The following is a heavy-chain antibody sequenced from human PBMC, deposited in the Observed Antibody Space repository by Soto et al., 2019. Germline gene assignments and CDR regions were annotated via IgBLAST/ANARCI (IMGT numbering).Heavy chain of an antibody. CDR1: GYTFTGYY. D-gene: IGHD6-25*01. Sequence: ASVKVSCKASGYTFTGYYMHWVRQAPGQGLEWMGWINPNSGGTNYAQKFQGWVTMTRDTSISTAYMELSRLRSDDTAVYYCARGSGILEYSSGGEDAFDIWGQGTMVTVS. V-gene: IGHV1-2*04. J-gene: IGHJ3*02. CDR2: INPNSGGT. CDR3: ARGSGILEYSSGGEDAFDI.